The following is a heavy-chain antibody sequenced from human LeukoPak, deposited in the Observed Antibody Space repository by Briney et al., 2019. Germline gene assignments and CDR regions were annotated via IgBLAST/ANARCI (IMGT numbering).Heavy chain of an antibody. CDR2: IYYSGST. D-gene: IGHD3-10*01. V-gene: IGHV4-59*08. CDR1: GGSISSYY. CDR3: ARHDYYGSGFD. Sequence: SETLSLTCTVSGGSISSYYWSWIRQPPGKGLEWIGYIYYSGSTNYNPSLKSRVTISVDTSKNQLSLKLSSVTAADTAVYYCARHDYYGSGFDWGQGTLVTVSS. J-gene: IGHJ4*02.